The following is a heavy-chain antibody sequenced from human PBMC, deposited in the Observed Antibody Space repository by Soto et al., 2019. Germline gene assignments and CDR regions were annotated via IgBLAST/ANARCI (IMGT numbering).Heavy chain of an antibody. Sequence: EVQLLESGGSLVQPGGSLRLSCAASGFTFSSYAMSWVRQAPGKGLEWVSIISGSGDSTYYADSVKGRFTISRDNSKNTLYLQMNSLRAEDTAIDYCLKRGSGSQFDYWGQGTLVTVSS. CDR1: GFTFSSYA. J-gene: IGHJ4*02. V-gene: IGHV3-23*01. CDR3: LKRGSGSQFDY. D-gene: IGHD1-26*01. CDR2: ISGSGDST.